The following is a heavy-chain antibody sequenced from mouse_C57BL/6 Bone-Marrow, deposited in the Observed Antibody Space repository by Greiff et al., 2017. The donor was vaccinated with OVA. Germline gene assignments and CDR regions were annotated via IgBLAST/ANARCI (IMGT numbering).Heavy chain of an antibody. V-gene: IGHV1-7*01. J-gene: IGHJ4*01. CDR1: GYTFTSYW. Sequence: VQLQQSGAELAKPGASVKLSCKASGYTFTSYWMHWVKQRPGQGLEWIGYINPSSGETKYNQKFKDKATLTVDKSSSTAYMQLSSLTYEDSAVYYCARGLPGAMGYWGQGTAVTVSS. CDR3: ARGLPGAMGY. CDR2: INPSSGET.